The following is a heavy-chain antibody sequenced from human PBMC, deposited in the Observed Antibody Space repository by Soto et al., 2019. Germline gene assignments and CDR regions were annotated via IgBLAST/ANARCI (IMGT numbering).Heavy chain of an antibody. V-gene: IGHV4-39*01. Sequence: SETLSLTCTVSGGSISSSSYYWGWIRQPPGKGLEWIGSIYYSGSTYYNPSLKSRVTITVDTSKNQFSLKLSSVTAADTAVYYCASPPGDCSGGSCYYFDYWGQGTLVTVSS. CDR2: IYYSGST. CDR3: ASPPGDCSGGSCYYFDY. D-gene: IGHD2-15*01. CDR1: GGSISSSSYY. J-gene: IGHJ4*02.